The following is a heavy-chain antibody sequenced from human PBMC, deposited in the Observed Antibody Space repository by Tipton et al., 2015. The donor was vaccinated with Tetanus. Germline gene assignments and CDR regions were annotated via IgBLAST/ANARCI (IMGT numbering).Heavy chain of an antibody. J-gene: IGHJ4*02. CDR3: ARANYDFPNKGPFDF. Sequence: TLSLTCTVSGGSIRSGDHQWNWIRQPPGKGLEWLAYISPSGRSNSNYSLKSRITISQDKSKNPFSLKLTSVTAADTAVYYCARANYDFPNKGPFDFWGQGILVLVSS. V-gene: IGHV4-61*08. CDR1: GGSIRSGDHQ. CDR2: ISPSGRS. D-gene: IGHD3-3*01.